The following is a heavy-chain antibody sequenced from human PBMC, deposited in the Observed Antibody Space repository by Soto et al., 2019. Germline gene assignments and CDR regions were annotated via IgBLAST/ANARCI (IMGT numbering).Heavy chain of an antibody. CDR3: AMLGGRSGGSSGKDV. Sequence: EVQLVESGGGLVQPGGSLRLSCAASGLIFSDYHMDWVRQAPGKGLEWVGHIRRKANSYNTEYAASVKGRFTISRDDSKNSLYLQMNILKSEDTALYYGAMLGGRSGGSSGKDVWGQGTTVTVSS. CDR2: IRRKANSYNT. J-gene: IGHJ6*02. CDR1: GLIFSDYH. V-gene: IGHV3-72*01. D-gene: IGHD2-15*01.